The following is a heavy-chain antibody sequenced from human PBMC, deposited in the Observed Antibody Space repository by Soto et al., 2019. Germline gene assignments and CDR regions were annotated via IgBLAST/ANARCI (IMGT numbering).Heavy chain of an antibody. CDR2: ISDSGGGT. J-gene: IGHJ4*02. CDR1: VFSFSTYA. CDR3: ARGHTFGIVWGCEYSSSSSEPLFDY. D-gene: IGHD6-6*01. V-gene: IGHV3-23*01. Sequence: LTLSCAASVFSFSTYAISWVRQAPVKAPEWVAGISDSGGGTWYVVSVKGRFNIYRDNSKNTLYLRINSLRAEDTAVYYCARGHTFGIVWGCEYSSSSSEPLFDYWGQGTLVTVSS.